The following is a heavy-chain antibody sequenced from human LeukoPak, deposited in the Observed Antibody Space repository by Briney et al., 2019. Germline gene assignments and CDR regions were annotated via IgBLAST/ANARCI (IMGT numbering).Heavy chain of an antibody. CDR1: GXSACTHY. J-gene: IGHJ1*01. CDR3: ASDSYSPEYFQH. D-gene: IGHD2-15*01. CDR2: IYSGGST. V-gene: IGHV3-66*01. Sequence: GGSLRLSCAPSGXSACTHYMSCVPQAPGEGVESVSVIYSGGSTFYAASVKGRFTISRDNSNNTLYLQMNSLRAEDTAVYYCASDSYSPEYFQHWGQGTLVTVSS.